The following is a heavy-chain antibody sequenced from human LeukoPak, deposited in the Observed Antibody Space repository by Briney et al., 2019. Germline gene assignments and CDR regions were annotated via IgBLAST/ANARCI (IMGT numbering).Heavy chain of an antibody. CDR3: ARVQRSDAYGSGSYRGFDY. CDR2: ISAYNGNT. CDR1: GYTFTSYG. D-gene: IGHD3-10*01. J-gene: IGHJ4*02. Sequence: GASGKVSCKASGYTFTSYGISWVRQAPGQGLEWMGWISAYNGNTNYAQKLQGRVTMTTDTSTSTAYMELRSLRSDDTAVYYCARVQRSDAYGSGSYRGFDYWGQGTLVTVSS. V-gene: IGHV1-18*01.